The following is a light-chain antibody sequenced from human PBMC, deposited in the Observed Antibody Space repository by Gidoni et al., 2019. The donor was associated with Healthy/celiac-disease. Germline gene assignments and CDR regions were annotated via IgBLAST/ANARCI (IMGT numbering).Light chain of an antibody. V-gene: IGKV2-28*01. CDR3: MQALQTPPT. CDR2: LGS. Sequence: EIVMTQSPLYLPVTPGEPASISCRSSQSLLHSNGYTYLDWYLQKPGQSPQLLIYLGSNRASGVPDRFSGSGSGTDFTLKISRVEAEDVGVYYCMQALQTPPTFGQGTKLEIK. CDR1: QSLLHSNGYTY. J-gene: IGKJ2*01.